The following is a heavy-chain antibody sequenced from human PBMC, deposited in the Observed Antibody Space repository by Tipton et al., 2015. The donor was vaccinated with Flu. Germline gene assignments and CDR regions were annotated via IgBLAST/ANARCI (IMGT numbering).Heavy chain of an antibody. V-gene: IGHV3-23*01. CDR3: AKRDYSDTSGYSPLFDC. CDR2: IGGSGGNT. CDR1: GGSLSGYY. J-gene: IGHJ4*02. D-gene: IGHD3-22*01. Sequence: LSLTCAVYGGSLSGYYWSWIRQAPGKGLEWVSYIGGSGGNTYYADSVKGRFTISRDNSHNTLYLQMDSLRVEDTAIYYCAKRDYSDTSGYSPLFDCWGQGTLVTVSS.